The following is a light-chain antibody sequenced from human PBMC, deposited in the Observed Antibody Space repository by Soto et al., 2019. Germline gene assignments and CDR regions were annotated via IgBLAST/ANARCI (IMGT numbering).Light chain of an antibody. CDR3: QQRYNWPLT. Sequence: EIVWTQSRATLSLSPGVSATLSCRASQSVSSYLAWYQQKPGQAPRLLIYDASNRATGIPARFSGSGSATDFTLTISSLEPEDFAVYYCQQRYNWPLTFGGGTKVDIK. J-gene: IGKJ4*01. V-gene: IGKV3-11*01. CDR2: DAS. CDR1: QSVSSY.